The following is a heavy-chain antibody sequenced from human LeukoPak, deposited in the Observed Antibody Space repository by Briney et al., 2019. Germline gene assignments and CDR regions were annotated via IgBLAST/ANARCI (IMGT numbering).Heavy chain of an antibody. CDR2: IYYSGNT. CDR3: LRHEQHHPGDY. CDR1: GGSISGYY. Sequence: SETLSLTCTVSGGSISGYYWSWIRQPPGKGLEWIGYIYYSGNTDYNPSLKSRVTISVDTSKNQFSLILSSVTAADTATYYCLRHEQHHPGDYWGQGALVTVSS. J-gene: IGHJ4*02. D-gene: IGHD1/OR15-1a*01. V-gene: IGHV4-59*08.